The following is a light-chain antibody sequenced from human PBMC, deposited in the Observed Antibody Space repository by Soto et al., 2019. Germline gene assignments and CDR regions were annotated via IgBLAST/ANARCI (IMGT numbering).Light chain of an antibody. Sequence: ETVMTQSPATLSVSPGERATLSCRASQSISNNLDWYQQKPGQAPRLIMFRTSTRATGVPARFSGSGSGTEFNITISSLQSEDFAVYYCQQYNNWPRATFGGGTKVEIK. V-gene: IGKV3-15*01. CDR1: QSISNN. J-gene: IGKJ4*01. CDR2: RTS. CDR3: QQYNNWPRAT.